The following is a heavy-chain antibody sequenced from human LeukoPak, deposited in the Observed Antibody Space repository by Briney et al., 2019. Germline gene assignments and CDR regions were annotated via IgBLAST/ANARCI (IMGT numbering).Heavy chain of an antibody. D-gene: IGHD3-3*01. Sequence: SVKVSCKASGGTFSSYAISWVRQAPGQGLEWTGGIIPIFGTANYAQKFQGRVTITADESTSTAYMELSSLRSEDTAVYYCARSYDFWSGYSYYFDYWGQGTLVTVSS. CDR2: IIPIFGTA. CDR3: ARSYDFWSGYSYYFDY. V-gene: IGHV1-69*01. CDR1: GGTFSSYA. J-gene: IGHJ4*02.